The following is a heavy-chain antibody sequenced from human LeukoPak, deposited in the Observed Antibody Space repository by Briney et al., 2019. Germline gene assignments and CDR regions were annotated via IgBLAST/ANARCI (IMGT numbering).Heavy chain of an antibody. CDR2: IYRNGRT. J-gene: IGHJ4*02. CDR1: GASFSNDY. V-gene: IGHV4-59*01. D-gene: IGHD3-3*01. CDR3: ARASEGIGYFDT. Sequence: SETLSLTCTVSGASFSNDYWSWVRQAPGKGLEWIGYIYRNGRTNYSPSLKSRIIMSIDTSQNQFSLKLTSVTAADTAVYYCARASEGIGYFDTWGRGSLVTVSS.